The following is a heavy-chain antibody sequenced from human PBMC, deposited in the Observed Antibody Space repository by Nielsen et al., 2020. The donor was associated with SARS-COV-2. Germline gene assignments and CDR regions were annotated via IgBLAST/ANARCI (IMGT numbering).Heavy chain of an antibody. CDR3: ARGGPRYSYGKPFDY. Sequence: ASVKVSCKASGYTFTSYGISWVRQAPGQGLEWMGWISAYNGNTNYAQKLQGRVTMTTDTSTSTAYMELRSLRSEDTAVYYCARGGPRYSYGKPFDYWGQGTLVTVSS. D-gene: IGHD5-18*01. V-gene: IGHV1-18*01. CDR1: GYTFTSYG. J-gene: IGHJ4*02. CDR2: ISAYNGNT.